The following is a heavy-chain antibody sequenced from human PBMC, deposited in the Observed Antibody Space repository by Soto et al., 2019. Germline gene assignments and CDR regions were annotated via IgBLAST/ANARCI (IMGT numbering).Heavy chain of an antibody. CDR2: IYYSENT. D-gene: IGHD3-16*02. J-gene: IGHJ3*01. CDR3: ANLDMITFVGVIGPNDNFDG. CDR1: GFSIRSGAYY. V-gene: IGHV4-30-4*01. Sequence: HVQLQEAGPGLVKPSETLSLTCTVSGFSIRSGAYYWSWIRQPPGKGTECIGYIYYSENTYSTSSRMSRVASSGDTSRNQYSLKLCVVAAADIAVYYCANLDMITFVGVIGPNDNFDGWGQGIMVTVSS.